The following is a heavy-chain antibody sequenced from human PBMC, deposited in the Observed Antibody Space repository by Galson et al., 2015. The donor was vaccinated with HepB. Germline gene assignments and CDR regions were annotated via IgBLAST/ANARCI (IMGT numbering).Heavy chain of an antibody. V-gene: IGHV3-9*01. CDR2: ISWNSDSI. D-gene: IGHD3-22*01. CDR1: GFTFDDYA. J-gene: IGHJ6*02. CDR3: AKDTRVVVSCGMDV. Sequence: SLRLSCAASGFTFDDYAMHWVRQAPGKGLEWVSGISWNSDSIGYADSVKGRFTISRDNAKNSLYLQMNSLRAEDTALYYCAKDTRVVVSCGMDVWGQGTTVTVSS.